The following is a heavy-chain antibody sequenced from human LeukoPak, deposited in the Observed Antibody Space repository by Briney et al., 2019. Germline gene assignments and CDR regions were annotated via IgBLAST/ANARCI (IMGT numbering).Heavy chain of an antibody. J-gene: IGHJ4*02. V-gene: IGHV1-2*02. CDR3: ARGSTLYYFRD. Sequence: ASVKVSCKASGYTFTGYYIHWVRQAPGLGRVWMGWINPNGGATDCVQKFQGRVTTTRDTSISTAYMELNRLTSDDTAVYYCARGSTLYYFRDWGWGTLVTVSP. CDR1: GYTFTGYY. CDR2: INPNGGAT. D-gene: IGHD3-10*01.